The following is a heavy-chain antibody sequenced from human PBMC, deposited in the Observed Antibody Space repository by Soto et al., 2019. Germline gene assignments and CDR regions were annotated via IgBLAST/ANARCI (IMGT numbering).Heavy chain of an antibody. CDR3: ASPIVDY. Sequence: GGSLRLSCAASGLTFNNYTMNWVRQAPGKGLEWVSVIYSGGTTYYADSVKGRFTISRDNSKNTLYLQMNSLRAEDTAVYYCASPIVDYWGQGTLVTVSS. V-gene: IGHV3-53*01. J-gene: IGHJ4*02. CDR1: GLTFNNYT. CDR2: IYSGGTT.